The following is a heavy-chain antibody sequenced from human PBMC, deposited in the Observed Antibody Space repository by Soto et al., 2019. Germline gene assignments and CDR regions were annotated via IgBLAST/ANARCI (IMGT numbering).Heavy chain of an antibody. CDR2: ISAYNGNT. CDR1: GYTFTSYG. Sequence: VASVKVSCKASGYTFTSYGISWVRQAPGQGLEWMGWISAYNGNTTYAQKLQGRVTMTTDTSTSTAYMELRSLRSDDTAVYYCARDYGSGSYYSNPTFDYWGQGTLVTVSS. J-gene: IGHJ4*02. V-gene: IGHV1-18*04. D-gene: IGHD3-10*01. CDR3: ARDYGSGSYYSNPTFDY.